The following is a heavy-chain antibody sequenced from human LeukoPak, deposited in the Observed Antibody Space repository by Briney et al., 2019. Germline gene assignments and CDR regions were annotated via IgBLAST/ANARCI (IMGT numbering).Heavy chain of an antibody. CDR1: GFTLSIFA. J-gene: IGHJ4*02. D-gene: IGHD4-17*01. CDR2: ISGSGGPT. Sequence: SGGSLRLSCTASGFTLSIFAMSAVPEAPGEGLECVSTISGSGGPTKYADSVKGRFTFCRDNSKNPLYLQMNSLRAEDTAVYYCAKDLPDYGDYIEGYWGQGTLVTVSS. V-gene: IGHV3-23*01. CDR3: AKDLPDYGDYIEGY.